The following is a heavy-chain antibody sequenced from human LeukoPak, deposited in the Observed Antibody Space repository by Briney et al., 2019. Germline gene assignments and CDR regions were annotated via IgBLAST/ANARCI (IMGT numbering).Heavy chain of an antibody. Sequence: PGESLKISCKGSGYSFTSYWIGWVRQLPGKGLEWMGIIYPGDSDTRYSPSFQGQVTISADKSISTAYLQWSSLKASDTAMYYCARITSITIFGLPGLGGYMDVWGKGTTVTVSS. CDR3: ARITSITIFGLPGLGGYMDV. D-gene: IGHD3-3*01. V-gene: IGHV5-51*01. J-gene: IGHJ6*03. CDR2: IYPGDSDT. CDR1: GYSFTSYW.